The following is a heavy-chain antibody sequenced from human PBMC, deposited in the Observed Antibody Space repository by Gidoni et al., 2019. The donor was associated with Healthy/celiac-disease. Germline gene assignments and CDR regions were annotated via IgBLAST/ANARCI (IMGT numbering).Heavy chain of an antibody. J-gene: IGHJ3*02. CDR3: VDYYGSGTVAFDI. CDR2: LSAYNGNT. CDR1: GCTFTSYG. V-gene: IGHV1-18*01. D-gene: IGHD3-10*01. Sequence: QVQLVQSGAEVKKPGASVTVCCKASGCTFTSYGISWVRQAPGQGLEWRGWLSAYNGNTNYAQKLQGRVTMTTDTSTSTDYCELRSLRSDDTAVYYCVDYYGSGTVAFDIWGQGTMVTVSS.